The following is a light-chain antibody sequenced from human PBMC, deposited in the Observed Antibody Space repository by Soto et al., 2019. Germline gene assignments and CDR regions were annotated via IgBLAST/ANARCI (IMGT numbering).Light chain of an antibody. Sequence: DIQMTQSPSTLSASVGDRVTITCRASQSISSWLAWYQQKPGKAPKLLIYKASSLESGVPSRFSGSGSGTACTLTISSLQPDDFATYYCQQYNSYLWTFGQGTKVDIK. V-gene: IGKV1-5*03. CDR1: QSISSW. J-gene: IGKJ1*01. CDR3: QQYNSYLWT. CDR2: KAS.